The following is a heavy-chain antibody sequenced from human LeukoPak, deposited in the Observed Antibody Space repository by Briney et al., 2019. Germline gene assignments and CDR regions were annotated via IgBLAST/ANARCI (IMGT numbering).Heavy chain of an antibody. V-gene: IGHV5-51*01. J-gene: IGHJ5*02. Sequence: GESLKISCKGSGYSFISYWIGWVRQMPGKGLEWMGIIYPGDSDTRYSPSFQGQVTISADKSISTAYLQWSSLKASDTAMYYCARQSGGIAAAGRGDWFDPWGQGTLVTVSS. CDR1: GYSFISYW. CDR2: IYPGDSDT. D-gene: IGHD6-13*01. CDR3: ARQSGGIAAAGRGDWFDP.